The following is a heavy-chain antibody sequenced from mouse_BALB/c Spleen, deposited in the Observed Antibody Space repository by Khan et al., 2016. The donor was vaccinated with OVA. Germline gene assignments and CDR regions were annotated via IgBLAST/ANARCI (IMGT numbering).Heavy chain of an antibody. CDR2: INTSTGET. CDR1: GYTFTNYV. J-gene: IGHJ2*01. Sequence: QIQLVQSGPELKKPGETVKISCKASGYTFTNYVMNWVKQSPGKGLKWMGWINTSTGETTYADDFKGRFAFSLETSARPAYLENNRLKNEGTATYFCTRFHGGYWGQGTTRTVSS. CDR3: TRFHGGY. V-gene: IGHV9-3-1*01.